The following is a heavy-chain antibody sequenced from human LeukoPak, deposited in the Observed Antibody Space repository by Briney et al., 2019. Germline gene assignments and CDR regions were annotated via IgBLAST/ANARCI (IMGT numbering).Heavy chain of an antibody. D-gene: IGHD4-17*01. CDR1: GFTFSAYA. CDR3: ARDPNGDYIGAFDM. Sequence: GGSLRLSCTASGFTFSAYAMMWDRQAPGKGPEWVSAIRGGGSAFYADSVKGRFTISRDNSKYTLFLQMNSLRAEDTAVYYCARDPNGDYIGAFDMWGPGTMVTVSS. J-gene: IGHJ3*02. CDR2: IRGGGSA. V-gene: IGHV3-23*01.